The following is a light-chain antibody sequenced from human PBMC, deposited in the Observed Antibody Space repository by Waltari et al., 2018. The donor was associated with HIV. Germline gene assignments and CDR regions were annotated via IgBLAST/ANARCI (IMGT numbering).Light chain of an antibody. J-gene: IGLJ1*01. CDR1: SSDVGGYKY. V-gene: IGLV2-11*01. Sequence: QSALTQPRSVSGSPGHSVTISCTGTSSDVGGYKYVSWYQHHPGKAPKLMIYDVTKRPSGVPDRFSGSQFGNTASLTISGLQAEDEADYYCCSYAGRYVFVFGTGTKVTVL. CDR2: DVT. CDR3: CSYAGRYVFV.